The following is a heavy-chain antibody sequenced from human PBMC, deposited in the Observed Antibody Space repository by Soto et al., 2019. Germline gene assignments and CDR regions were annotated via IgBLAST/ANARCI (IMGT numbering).Heavy chain of an antibody. V-gene: IGHV1-2*04. CDR3: ARDRGYCSGGSCYSSRAXDI. D-gene: IGHD2-15*01. Sequence: ASVKVSCKASGYTFTGYYMHWVRQAPGQGLEWMGWINPNSGGTNYAQKFQGWVTMTRDTSISTAYMELSRLRSDDTAVYYCARDRGYCSGGSCYSSRAXDIWGQGTMVTVSS. J-gene: IGHJ3*02. CDR1: GYTFTGYY. CDR2: INPNSGGT.